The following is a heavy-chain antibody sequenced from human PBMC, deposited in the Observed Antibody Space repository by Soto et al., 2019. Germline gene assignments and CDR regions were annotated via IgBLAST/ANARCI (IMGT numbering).Heavy chain of an antibody. V-gene: IGHV3-30*03. CDR2: ISYDGSNK. D-gene: IGHD5-12*01. J-gene: IGHJ6*02. CDR1: GFTFSSYG. Sequence: GGSLRLSCAASGFTFSSYGMHWVRQAPGKGLEWVAVISYDGSNKYYADSVKGRFTISRDNSKNTLYLQMNSLRAEDTAVYYCASWGGYSGYDQGYYYYGMDVWGQGTTVTVSS. CDR3: ASWGGYSGYDQGYYYYGMDV.